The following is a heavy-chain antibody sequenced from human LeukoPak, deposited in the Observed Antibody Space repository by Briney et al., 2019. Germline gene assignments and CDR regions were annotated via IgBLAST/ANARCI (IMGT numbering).Heavy chain of an antibody. Sequence: GASVKVSCKASGYTFTSYGISWVRQAPGQGLEWMGWISAYNGNTNYAQKLQGRVTMTTDTSTSTAYMELRSLRSDDTAVYYCAREVPADIHYYYYYYMDVWGKGTTVTVSS. V-gene: IGHV1-18*01. CDR3: AREVPADIHYYYYYYMDV. J-gene: IGHJ6*03. D-gene: IGHD2-2*01. CDR1: GYTFTSYG. CDR2: ISAYNGNT.